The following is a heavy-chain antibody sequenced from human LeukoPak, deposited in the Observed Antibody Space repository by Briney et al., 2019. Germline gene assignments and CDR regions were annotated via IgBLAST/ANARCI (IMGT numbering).Heavy chain of an antibody. D-gene: IGHD4-23*01. Sequence: PSQTLSLPCAISGDSVSSNSAAWNWIRQSPSRGLEWQGRTYYWYKWYNNYAVSEKSRITIIPDTSNNQFSLQLNSVTPEDTAVYYCARGWGYGGNGLDYWGQGTLVTVSS. J-gene: IGHJ4*02. CDR1: GDSVSSNSAA. CDR2: TYYWYKWYN. V-gene: IGHV6-1*01. CDR3: ARGWGYGGNGLDY.